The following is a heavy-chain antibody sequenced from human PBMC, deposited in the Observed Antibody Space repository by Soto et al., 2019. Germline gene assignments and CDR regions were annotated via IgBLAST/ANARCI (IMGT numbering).Heavy chain of an antibody. CDR2: INPNTYGT. J-gene: IGHJ4*02. D-gene: IGHD1-1*01. CDR1: GYTFTDYY. V-gene: IGHV1-2*06. Sequence: ASVKVSCKASGYTFTDYYIHWVRQAPGQGLQWMGLINPNTYGTEYAKKLQESVTLTRDASNSTVYMDLSSLNSDDSAVYYCARTAFRVHPNYFHXWGQGTLFTVSX. CDR3: ARTAFRVHPNYFHX.